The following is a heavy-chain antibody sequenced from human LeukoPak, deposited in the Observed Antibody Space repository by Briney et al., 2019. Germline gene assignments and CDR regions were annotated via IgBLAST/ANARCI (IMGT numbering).Heavy chain of an antibody. CDR1: GGTFSSYA. CDR3: AREPPGRYYYDSSGYYFDC. J-gene: IGHJ4*02. CDR2: IIPIFGTA. V-gene: IGHV1-69*01. Sequence: GSSVKVSCKASGGTFSSYAISWVRQAPGQGLEWMGGIIPIFGTANYAQKFRGRVTITADESTSTAYMELSSLRSEDTAVYYCAREPPGRYYYDSSGYYFDCWGQGTLVTVSS. D-gene: IGHD3-22*01.